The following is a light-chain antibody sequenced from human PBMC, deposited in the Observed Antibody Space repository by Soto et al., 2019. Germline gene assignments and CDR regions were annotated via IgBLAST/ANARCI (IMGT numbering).Light chain of an antibody. J-gene: IGLJ1*01. CDR3: AAWDVTLNGLYV. Sequence: QSALTQPPSASGSPGQSVTISCTGTSSDIGGYNSVSWYQQHPGKAPRLMIYEVNKRPSGVPDRFSGSKSGYTASLTVSGLQTEDEADYYCAAWDVTLNGLYVFGTGTKLTVL. CDR2: EVN. V-gene: IGLV2-8*01. CDR1: SSDIGGYNS.